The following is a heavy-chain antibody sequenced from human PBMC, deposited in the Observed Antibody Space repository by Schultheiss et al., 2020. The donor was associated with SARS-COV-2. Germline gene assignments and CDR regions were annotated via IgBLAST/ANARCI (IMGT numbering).Heavy chain of an antibody. CDR2: INSDGSST. CDR3: ARESIDYYYGMDV. CDR1: GFTFSSYW. J-gene: IGHJ6*02. V-gene: IGHV3-74*01. Sequence: GESLKISCAASGFTFSSYWMHWVRQAPGKGLVWVSRINSDGSSTSYADSVKGRFTISRDNAKNTLYLQMNGLRAEDTAVYYCARESIDYYYGMDVWGQGTTVTVSS.